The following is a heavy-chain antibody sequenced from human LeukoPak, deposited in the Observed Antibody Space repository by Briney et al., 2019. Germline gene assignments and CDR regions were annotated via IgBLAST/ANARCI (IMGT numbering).Heavy chain of an antibody. D-gene: IGHD6-13*01. CDR2: IIPIFGTA. CDR3: ASRAGSSWYWFDP. Sequence: GSSVKDSCKASGGTFSSYAISWVRQAPGQGLEWMGGIIPIFGTANYAQKFQGRVTITTDESTSTAYMELSSLRSEDTAVYYCASRAGSSWYWFDPWGQGTLVTVSS. CDR1: GGTFSSYA. J-gene: IGHJ5*02. V-gene: IGHV1-69*05.